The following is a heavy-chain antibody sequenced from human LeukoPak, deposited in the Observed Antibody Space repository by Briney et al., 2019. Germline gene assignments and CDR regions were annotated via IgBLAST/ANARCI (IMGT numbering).Heavy chain of an antibody. V-gene: IGHV3-48*03. CDR2: ISSSGSTI. Sequence: PGGSLRLSCAASGFTISSYEMNWVRQAPGKGLEWVSYISSSGSTIYYADSVKGRFTISRDNAKNSLYLQMNSLRAEDTAVYYCARYYYESSGHYSLYYFDYWGQGTLVTVSS. J-gene: IGHJ4*02. CDR1: GFTISSYE. CDR3: ARYYYESSGHYSLYYFDY. D-gene: IGHD3-22*01.